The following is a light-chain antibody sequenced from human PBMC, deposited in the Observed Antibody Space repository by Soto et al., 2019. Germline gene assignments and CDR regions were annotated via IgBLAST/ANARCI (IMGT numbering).Light chain of an antibody. CDR2: LGS. J-gene: IGKJ1*01. V-gene: IGKV2-28*01. CDR3: MQALQISWT. CDR1: QSLLHSNGYNY. Sequence: DIVMTQSPLSLPVTPGEPASISCRSSQSLLHSNGYNYLDWYLQKPGQSPQLLIYLGSNRASGVPDRFSVSGSGTDFTLKISRVEAEDVGLYYCMQALQISWTFGQGTKVEVK.